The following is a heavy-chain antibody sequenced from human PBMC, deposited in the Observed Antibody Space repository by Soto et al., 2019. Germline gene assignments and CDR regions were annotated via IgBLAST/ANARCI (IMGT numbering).Heavy chain of an antibody. CDR2: ISSSSSTI. V-gene: IGHV3-48*02. CDR3: ARYNSSGWSIYYYYGMDV. Sequence: GGSLRLSCAASGFTFSSYSMNWVRQAPGKGLEWVSYISSSSSTIYYADSVKGRFTISRDNAKNSLYLQMNSLRDEDTAVYYCARYNSSGWSIYYYYGMDVWGQGTTVTVSS. D-gene: IGHD6-19*01. J-gene: IGHJ6*02. CDR1: GFTFSSYS.